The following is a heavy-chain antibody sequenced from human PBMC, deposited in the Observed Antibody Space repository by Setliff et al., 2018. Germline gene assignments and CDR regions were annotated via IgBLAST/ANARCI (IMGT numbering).Heavy chain of an antibody. CDR2: IGHTGSI. J-gene: IGHJ4*02. Sequence: SETLSLTCTVSGDSISSGDYFWSWIRQPPGKGLEWVGNIGHTGSINYNPSLKSRLTISRDTSKNQVSLKLNSVTATDTAVYYCARDLGHGGDSDYWGQGIQVTVSS. CDR3: ARDLGHGGDSDY. CDR1: GDSISSGDYF. D-gene: IGHD2-21*02. V-gene: IGHV4-38-2*02.